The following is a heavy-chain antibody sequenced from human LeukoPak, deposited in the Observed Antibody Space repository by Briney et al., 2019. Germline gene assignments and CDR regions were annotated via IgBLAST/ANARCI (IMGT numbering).Heavy chain of an antibody. CDR3: AKGKSGSLQDYFDY. D-gene: IGHD1-26*01. Sequence: GRSLRLSCAASGFTFTNDFMTWVRQAPGKGLEWVANMKVDGSDIHYVDSVKGRFTISSDNARNSLYLQMNSLRGEDTALYYCAKGKSGSLQDYFDYWGQGTLVTVSS. CDR1: GFTFTNDF. J-gene: IGHJ4*02. V-gene: IGHV3-7*03. CDR2: MKVDGSDI.